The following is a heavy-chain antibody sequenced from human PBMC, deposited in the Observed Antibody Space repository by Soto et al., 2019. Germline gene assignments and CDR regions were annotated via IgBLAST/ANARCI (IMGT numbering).Heavy chain of an antibody. CDR1: GYSFTSYW. Sequence: GESLKISCNGSGYSFTSYWIGWVRQMPGKGLEWMGIIYPGDSDTTYGPTFQGQVTISADKSLNAAYLQWSSLEVSDTAMYFCARSIYGTGGYYSDYWGQGTPVTVSS. CDR3: ARSIYGTGGYYSDY. CDR2: IYPGDSDT. D-gene: IGHD3-10*01. J-gene: IGHJ4*02. V-gene: IGHV5-51*01.